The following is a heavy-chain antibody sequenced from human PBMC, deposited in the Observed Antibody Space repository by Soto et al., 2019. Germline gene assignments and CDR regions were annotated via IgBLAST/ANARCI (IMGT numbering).Heavy chain of an antibody. CDR1: GGSISSYY. CDR2: IYYSGST. J-gene: IGHJ6*02. D-gene: IGHD6-6*01. CDR3: ARGTRQLSYYYGMDV. V-gene: IGHV4-59*01. Sequence: SETLSLTCTVSGGSISSYYWSWIRQPPGKGLEWIGYIYYSGSTNYNPSLKSRVTISVDTSRNQFSLKLSSVTAADTAVYYRARGTRQLSYYYGMDVWGQGTTVTVSS.